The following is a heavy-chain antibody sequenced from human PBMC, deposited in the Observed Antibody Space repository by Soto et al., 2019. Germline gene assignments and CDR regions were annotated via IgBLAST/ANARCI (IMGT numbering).Heavy chain of an antibody. CDR2: ITWNSGSM. Sequence: EVQLVESGGGLVQPGRSLRLSCAASGFTFDDYAMHWVRQPPGKGLEWVSGITWNSGSMAYADSVKGRFTISRDNAKNSLYLQMNSLRTEDTALYYCATGVATPMGTNLFDRWGQGTLVTVSS. D-gene: IGHD5-18*01. CDR3: ATGVATPMGTNLFDR. J-gene: IGHJ5*02. V-gene: IGHV3-9*01. CDR1: GFTFDDYA.